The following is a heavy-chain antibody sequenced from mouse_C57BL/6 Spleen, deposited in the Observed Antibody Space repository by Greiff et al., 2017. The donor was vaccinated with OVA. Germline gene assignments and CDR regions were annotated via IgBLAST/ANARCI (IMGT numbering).Heavy chain of an antibody. CDR2: IDPSDSYT. Sequence: QVQLQQPGAELVRPGTSVKLSCKASGYTFTSYWMHWVKQRPGQGLEWIGVIDPSDSYTNYNQKFKGKATLTVDTSSSTAYMQLSSLTSEDSAVYYCARSRPDYAMDYWGQGTSVTVSS. V-gene: IGHV1-59*01. CDR3: ARSRPDYAMDY. CDR1: GYTFTSYW. J-gene: IGHJ4*01.